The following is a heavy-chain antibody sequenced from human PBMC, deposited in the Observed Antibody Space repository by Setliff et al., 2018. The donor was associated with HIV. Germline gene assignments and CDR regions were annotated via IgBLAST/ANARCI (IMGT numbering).Heavy chain of an antibody. CDR1: GGSISSGGYY. CDR2: IYYSGST. Sequence: PSETLSLTCTVSGGSISSGGYYWSCIRQHPGKGLEWIGYIYYSGSTYYNPSLKSRVTISVDTSKNQFSLRLSSVTAADTSVYYCATYSSSWPDYWGQGTLVTVSS. CDR3: ATYSSSWPDY. V-gene: IGHV4-31*03. D-gene: IGHD6-13*01. J-gene: IGHJ4*02.